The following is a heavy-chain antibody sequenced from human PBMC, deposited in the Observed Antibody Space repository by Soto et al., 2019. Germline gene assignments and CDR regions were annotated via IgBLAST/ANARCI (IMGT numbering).Heavy chain of an antibody. CDR1: GYTFTSYY. D-gene: IGHD3-3*01. CDR3: ARDLRALGSHYDFWSGYYTPHA. J-gene: IGHJ5*02. CDR2: INPSGGST. Sequence: QVQLVQSGAEVKKPGASVKVSCKASGYTFTSYYMHWVRQAPGQGLEWMGIINPSGGSTSYAQKFQGRVTMTRDTSTSTVYMELSSLRSEDTAVYYCARDLRALGSHYDFWSGYYTPHAWGQGTLVTVSS. V-gene: IGHV1-46*03.